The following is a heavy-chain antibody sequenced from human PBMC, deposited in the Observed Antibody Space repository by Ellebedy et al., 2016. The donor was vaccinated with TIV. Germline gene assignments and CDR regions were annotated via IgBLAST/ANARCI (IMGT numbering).Heavy chain of an antibody. CDR1: GFSVSDNY. CDR3: VKDGNDDYRPNYYFYGMDV. D-gene: IGHD4-11*01. V-gene: IGHV3-53*01. CDR2: LYSGGSA. J-gene: IGHJ6*02. Sequence: GESLKISCAVSGFSVSDNYMSWVRQAPGQGLDWVAVLYSGGSAYYADPVKGRFTISRDNSKNTVYLQMNSLRAEDSAVYYRVKDGNDDYRPNYYFYGMDVWGQGTTVTVSS.